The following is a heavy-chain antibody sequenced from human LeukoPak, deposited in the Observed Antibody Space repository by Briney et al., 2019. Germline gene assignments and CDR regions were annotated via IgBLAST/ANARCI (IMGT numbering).Heavy chain of an antibody. J-gene: IGHJ5*02. CDR2: INPSGGST. V-gene: IGHV1-46*01. Sequence: ASVKVSCKASGYTFTSYYMHWVRQAPGQGLEWMGIINPSGGSTSYAQKFQGRVTMTRDTSTSTVYMELSSLRSEDTAVYYCARGVGLLVDIVATSLDPWGQGTLVTVSS. CDR3: ARGVGLLVDIVATSLDP. CDR1: GYTFTSYY. D-gene: IGHD5-12*01.